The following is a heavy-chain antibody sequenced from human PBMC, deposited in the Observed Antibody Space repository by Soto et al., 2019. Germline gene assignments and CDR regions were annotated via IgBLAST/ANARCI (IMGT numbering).Heavy chain of an antibody. CDR2: IYYSGST. CDR3: ARADSSGYYAQKIDY. Sequence: SETLSLTCTVSGGSISSGGYYWSWIRQHPGKGLEWIGYIYYSGSTYYNPSLKSRVTISVDTSKNQFSLKLSSVTAADTAVYYCARADSSGYYAQKIDYWGQGTLVTVSS. CDR1: GGSISSGGYY. D-gene: IGHD3-22*01. J-gene: IGHJ4*02. V-gene: IGHV4-31*03.